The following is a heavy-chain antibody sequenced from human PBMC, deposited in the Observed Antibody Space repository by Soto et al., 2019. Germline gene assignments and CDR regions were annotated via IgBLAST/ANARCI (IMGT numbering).Heavy chain of an antibody. CDR2: IYHSGST. V-gene: IGHV4-30-2*01. CDR3: ARADTAMVIDY. CDR1: GGSISSGGYS. D-gene: IGHD5-18*01. J-gene: IGHJ4*02. Sequence: SETLSLTCTVSGGSISSGGYSWSWIRQPPGKGLEWIGYIYHSGSTYYNPSLKSRVTISVDRSKNQFSLKLSSVTAAGTAVYYCARADTAMVIDYWGQGTLVTVSS.